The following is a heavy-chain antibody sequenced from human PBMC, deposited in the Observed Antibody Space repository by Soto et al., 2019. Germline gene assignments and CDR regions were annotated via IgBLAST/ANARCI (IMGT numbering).Heavy chain of an antibody. CDR1: GDTFTKYG. CDR2: INAGNGDT. Sequence: QLVQSGDEVKKPGASVMISCKASGDTFTKYGIHWVRQAPGQRLEWMGWINAGNGDTKYSQKFQGRVTITRDTSASTVYMQLSSLRSEDTALYYCPSPPSDSWRGPYDYWGQGTLVTVSS. D-gene: IGHD3-3*01. V-gene: IGHV1-3*01. CDR3: PSPPSDSWRGPYDY. J-gene: IGHJ4*02.